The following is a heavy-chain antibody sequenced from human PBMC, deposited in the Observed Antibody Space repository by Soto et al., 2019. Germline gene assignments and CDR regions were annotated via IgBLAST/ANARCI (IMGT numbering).Heavy chain of an antibody. Sequence: SETLSLTCAVSGGSISSGGYSWSWIRQPPGKGLEWIGYIYHSGSTYYNPSLKSRVTISVDRSKNQFSLKLSSVTAADTAVYYCARRLRIAARVLGYYYYYGMDVWGQGTTVTVSS. CDR2: IYHSGST. CDR3: ARRLRIAARVLGYYYYYGMDV. D-gene: IGHD6-6*01. CDR1: GGSISSGGYS. V-gene: IGHV4-30-2*01. J-gene: IGHJ6*02.